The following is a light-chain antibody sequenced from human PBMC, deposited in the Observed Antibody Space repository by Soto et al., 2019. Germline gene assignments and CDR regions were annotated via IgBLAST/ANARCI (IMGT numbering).Light chain of an antibody. CDR2: AAS. CDR3: PQYHNWWT. V-gene: IGKV3-15*01. J-gene: IGKJ1*01. Sequence: EIVMTQSPATLAVSPGERATLSRRASQSVNRNLAWYQPKPGQAPRLLLYAASTRTTGIPARFSSSGSETEFPLTISCRHSEDFAIYYCPQYHNWWTFGQGTKVQI. CDR1: QSVNRN.